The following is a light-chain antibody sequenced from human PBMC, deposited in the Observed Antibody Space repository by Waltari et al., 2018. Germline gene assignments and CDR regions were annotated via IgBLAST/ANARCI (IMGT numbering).Light chain of an antibody. CDR2: DVS. CDR3: SSQSSDNVVL. CDR1: SSDVGGYNP. J-gene: IGLJ2*01. Sequence: QSALTQPASVSGSPGQSITISCTGPSSDVGGYNPVSWYQDHPGQAPKVIIYDVSDRPSGISERFSGSKSGNTASLTISGLQAEDEADYYCSSQSSDNVVLFGGGTKLTVL. V-gene: IGLV2-14*03.